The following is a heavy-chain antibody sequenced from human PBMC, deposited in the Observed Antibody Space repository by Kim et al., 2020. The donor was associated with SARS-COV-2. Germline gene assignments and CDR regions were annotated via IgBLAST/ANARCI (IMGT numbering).Heavy chain of an antibody. CDR3: ARASGITMIVVVTAYGMDG. CDR1: GYTFTSYY. Sequence: ASVKVSCKASGYTFTSYYMHWVRQAPGQGLEWMGIINPSGGSTSYAQKFQGRVTMTRDTSTSTVYMELSSLRSEETAVYYCARASGITMIVVVTAYGMDGWGQGTTVTVSS. V-gene: IGHV1-46*01. J-gene: IGHJ6*02. D-gene: IGHD3-22*01. CDR2: INPSGGST.